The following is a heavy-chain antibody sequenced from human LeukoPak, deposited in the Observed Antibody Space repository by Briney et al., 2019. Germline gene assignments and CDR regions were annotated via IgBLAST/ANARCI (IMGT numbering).Heavy chain of an antibody. CDR1: GGSISSSSAY. D-gene: IGHD5-18*01. CDR3: VSPRGFSYGYFDY. CDR2: IYYSKNP. J-gene: IGHJ4*02. Sequence: SETLSLTCTVPGGSISSSSAYWGWIRQPPGKGLEWIGSIYYSKNPYYNPSLKSRVTISADTSKNQFSLTLGSVSATDTAVYYCVSPRGFSYGYFDYWGQGTLVTVSS. V-gene: IGHV4-39*01.